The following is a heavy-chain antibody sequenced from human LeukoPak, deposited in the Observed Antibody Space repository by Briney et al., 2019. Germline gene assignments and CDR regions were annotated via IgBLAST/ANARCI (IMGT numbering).Heavy chain of an antibody. CDR1: GFTFSSYA. Sequence: GGSLRLSCAASGFTFSSYAMSWVRQAPGKGLEWVANIKEDGSEKNYVDSVKGRLTISRDNAKNSLYLQMNSLRAEDTAVYYCARDYYRRKWFGKKIRGYDYYYMDVWGKGTTVTISS. D-gene: IGHD3-10*01. V-gene: IGHV3-7*01. CDR2: IKEDGSEK. CDR3: ARDYYRRKWFGKKIRGYDYYYMDV. J-gene: IGHJ6*03.